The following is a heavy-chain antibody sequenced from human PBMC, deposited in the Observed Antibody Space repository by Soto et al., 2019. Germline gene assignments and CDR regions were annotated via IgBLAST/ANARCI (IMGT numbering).Heavy chain of an antibody. D-gene: IGHD6-19*01. CDR3: PSQTHRSGSPHYYYYDMDV. Sequence: PGESLKISCKGSGYSFTSYWISWVRQMPGKGLEWMGRIDPSDSYTNYSPSFQGHVTISADKSISTAYLQWSSLKASDTAMYYCPSQTHRSGSPHYYYYDMDVWGQGTTVTVSS. CDR1: GYSFTSYW. V-gene: IGHV5-10-1*01. J-gene: IGHJ6*02. CDR2: IDPSDSYT.